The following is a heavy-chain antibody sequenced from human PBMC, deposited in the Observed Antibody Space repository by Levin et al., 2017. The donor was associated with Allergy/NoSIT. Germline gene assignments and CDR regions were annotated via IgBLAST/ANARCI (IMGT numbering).Heavy chain of an antibody. J-gene: IGHJ6*02. V-gene: IGHV1-69*13. CDR2: IIPIFGTA. CDR3: ARDRASHCSGGSCHVWPYGMDV. Sequence: SVKVSCKASGGTFSSYAICWVRQAPGQGLEWMGGIIPIFGTANYAQKFQGRVTITADESTSTAYMELSSLRSEDTAVYYCARDRASHCSGGSCHVWPYGMDVWGQGTTVTVSS. CDR1: GGTFSSYA. D-gene: IGHD2-15*01.